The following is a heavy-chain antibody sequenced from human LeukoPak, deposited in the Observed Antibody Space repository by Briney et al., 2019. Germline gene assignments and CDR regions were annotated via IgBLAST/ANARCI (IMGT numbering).Heavy chain of an antibody. D-gene: IGHD1-1*01. CDR1: GGSVSSGTYY. Sequence: SETLSLTCTVSGGSVSSGTYYWSWIRQPPGKGLEWIGYIYYSGSTNYNPSLKSRVTISIDTSMNQFSLKLSSVTAADTAVYYCARDRVRGNANPYFDYWGQGTLVTVSS. CDR3: ARDRVRGNANPYFDY. CDR2: IYYSGST. J-gene: IGHJ4*02. V-gene: IGHV4-61*01.